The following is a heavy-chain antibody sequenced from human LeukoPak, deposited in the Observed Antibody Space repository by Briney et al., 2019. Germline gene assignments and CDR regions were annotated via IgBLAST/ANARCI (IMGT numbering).Heavy chain of an antibody. V-gene: IGHV3-11*04. Sequence: GGSLRLSCAASGFTFSDYYMSWIRQAPGKPPPTPPPTTTTDSTTQYADSVKRRFTISRDNAKNSLHLQMNSLRAEDTAVYYCARVRGSYSVDYWGQGPLVTVSS. CDR3: ARVRGSYSVDY. D-gene: IGHD1-26*01. CDR1: GFTFSDYY. CDR2: TTTTDSTT. J-gene: IGHJ4*02.